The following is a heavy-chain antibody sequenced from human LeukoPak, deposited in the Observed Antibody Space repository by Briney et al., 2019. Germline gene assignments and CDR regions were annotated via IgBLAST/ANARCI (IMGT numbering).Heavy chain of an antibody. CDR3: ARDEREVGSGSYPDF. Sequence: GGSLRLSCAASGFTFSDYYVSWIRQAPGKGLEWVSYISSSSYTNYADSVKGRLTISRDNAKNSLYLQMNSLRAEDTAVYYCARDEREVGSGSYPDFWGQGTLVTVSS. V-gene: IGHV3-11*06. CDR1: GFTFSDYY. J-gene: IGHJ4*02. CDR2: ISSSSYT. D-gene: IGHD3-10*01.